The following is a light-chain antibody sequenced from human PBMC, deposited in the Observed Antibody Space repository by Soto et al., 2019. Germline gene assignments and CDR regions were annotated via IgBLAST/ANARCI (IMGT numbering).Light chain of an antibody. J-gene: IGKJ2*01. Sequence: DIQMTQSPSTLSASVGDTVTITCRASQSISTWLAWYQHKPGEAPRLLIFDASNLESGVPSRFSGSGSGTDFTLTISSLQPDDFATYYCQQYASYPYTFGRGTRLEIK. CDR2: DAS. V-gene: IGKV1-5*01. CDR3: QQYASYPYT. CDR1: QSISTW.